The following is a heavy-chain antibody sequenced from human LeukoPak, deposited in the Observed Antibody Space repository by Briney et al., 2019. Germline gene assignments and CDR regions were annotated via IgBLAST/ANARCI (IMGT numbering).Heavy chain of an antibody. Sequence: SETLSLTCTVSGGSISSYYWSWIRQPAGKVLEWIGRIYSSGSTNYNPSLKSRITMSVDTSKNQFSLRLTSVTAADTAVYFCARDSAAAPYYFDYWGQGTLVTVSS. CDR2: IYSSGST. J-gene: IGHJ4*02. V-gene: IGHV4-4*07. CDR3: ARDSAAAPYYFDY. CDR1: GGSISSYY. D-gene: IGHD2-2*01.